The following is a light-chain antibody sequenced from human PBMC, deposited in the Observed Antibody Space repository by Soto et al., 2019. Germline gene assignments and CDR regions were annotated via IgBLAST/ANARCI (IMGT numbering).Light chain of an antibody. V-gene: IGKV1-39*01. CDR1: QSINSR. CDR2: GAS. CDR3: QQSYSTPWT. J-gene: IGKJ1*01. Sequence: DIQMTQSPSTLSASAGDRVTITCRASQSINSRLAWYQQKPGKAPKLLIYGASSLQSGVPSRFSGSGSGTDFTLTISSLQPEDFATYYCQQSYSTPWTFGQGTKVDIK.